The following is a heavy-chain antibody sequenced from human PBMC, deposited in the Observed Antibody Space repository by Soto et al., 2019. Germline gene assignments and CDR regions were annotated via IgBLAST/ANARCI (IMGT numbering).Heavy chain of an antibody. V-gene: IGHV4-31*03. J-gene: IGHJ6*02. CDR2: IYYSGST. CDR3: ARAIYIPPANGMDV. D-gene: IGHD2-2*02. CDR1: GGSISSGGYY. Sequence: PSETLSLTCTVSGGSISSGGYYWSWIRQHPGKGLEWIGYIYYSGSTYYNPSLKSRVTISVDTSKNQFSLKLSSVTAADTAVYYLARAIYIPPANGMDVWGQGNTVTSSS.